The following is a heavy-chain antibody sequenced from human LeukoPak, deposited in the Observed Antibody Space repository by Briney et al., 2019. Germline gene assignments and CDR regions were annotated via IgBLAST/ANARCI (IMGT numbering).Heavy chain of an antibody. CDR1: GGSISSYY. V-gene: IGHV4-59*01. Sequence: ASETLSLTCTVSGGSISSYYWSWIRQPPGKGLEWIGYIYYSGSTNYNPSLKSRVTISVDTSKNQISLKLSSVTAADTAVYYCARSSAYCSGGSCYLSPQYYYYMDVWGKGATVTVSS. J-gene: IGHJ6*03. CDR3: ARSSAYCSGGSCYLSPQYYYYMDV. D-gene: IGHD2-15*01. CDR2: IYYSGST.